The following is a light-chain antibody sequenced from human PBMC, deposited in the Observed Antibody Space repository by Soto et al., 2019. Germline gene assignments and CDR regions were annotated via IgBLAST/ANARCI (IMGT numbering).Light chain of an antibody. J-gene: IGKJ2*01. Sequence: DIQMTQSPSSPSASVGDRVTITCRASQSISSYLNWYQQKPGKAPKLLIYAASSLQSGVPSRFSGSGSVTDFTLTISSLQPEDFATYHCQQSYTTPYTFGQGTKLEIK. CDR1: QSISSY. CDR2: AAS. V-gene: IGKV1-39*01. CDR3: QQSYTTPYT.